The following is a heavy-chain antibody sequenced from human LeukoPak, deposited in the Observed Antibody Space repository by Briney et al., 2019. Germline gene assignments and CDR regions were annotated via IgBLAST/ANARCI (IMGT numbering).Heavy chain of an antibody. V-gene: IGHV1-18*01. D-gene: IGHD5-18*01. CDR1: GYTFTNYG. Sequence: ASVKVSCKASGYTFTNYGISWVRQAPGQGLEWMGWISTYNGDTNYAQKFQGRVTITADKSTSTAYMELSSLRSEDTAVYYCARGSGYSYGYVYYGMDVWGQGTTVTVSS. CDR3: ARGSGYSYGYVYYGMDV. CDR2: ISTYNGDT. J-gene: IGHJ6*02.